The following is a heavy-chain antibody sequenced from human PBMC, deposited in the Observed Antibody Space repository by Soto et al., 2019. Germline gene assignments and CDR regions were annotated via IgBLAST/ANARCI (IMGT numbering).Heavy chain of an antibody. CDR2: ISYDGSNK. D-gene: IGHD1-26*01. Sequence: PGGSLRLSCAASGFTFSSYAMHWVRQAPGKGLEWVAVISYDGSNKYYADSVKGRFTISRDNSKNTLYLQMNSLSAEDTAVYYCARAPLEFEWELISAFDIWGQGTMVTVSS. V-gene: IGHV3-30-3*01. CDR3: ARAPLEFEWELISAFDI. CDR1: GFTFSSYA. J-gene: IGHJ3*02.